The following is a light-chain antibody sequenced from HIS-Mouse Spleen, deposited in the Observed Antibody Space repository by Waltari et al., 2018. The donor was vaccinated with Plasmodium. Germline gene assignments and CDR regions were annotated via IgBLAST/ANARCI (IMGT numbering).Light chain of an antibody. CDR2: LKGDGSH. J-gene: IGLJ2*01. CDR1: SGHSSYA. Sequence: QLVLTQSPSASASLGASVKLTCTLSSGHSSYAIAWHQQQPEKGPRYLMKLKGDGSHSTGDGIPDRCAGSSSGAERYLTIASLQSEDEADYYCQTWGTGMGVFGGGTKLTVL. V-gene: IGLV4-69*01. CDR3: QTWGTGMGV.